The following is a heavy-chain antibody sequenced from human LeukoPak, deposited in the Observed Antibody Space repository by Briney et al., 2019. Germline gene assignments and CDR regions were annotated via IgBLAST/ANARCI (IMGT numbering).Heavy chain of an antibody. J-gene: IGHJ5*01. Sequence: SQTLSLTCAVSGDSVSSNIASWNWIRQSPSGALEWLGRTYYRSKWSNTYAGSVKSRITINPDTSKNEFSLQLHSVTPEDTAVYFCARDPDSGNVWGPFDSWGQGTLVTVSS. CDR3: ARDPDSGNVWGPFDS. V-gene: IGHV6-1*01. CDR1: GDSVSSNIAS. D-gene: IGHD3-16*01. CDR2: TYYRSKWSN.